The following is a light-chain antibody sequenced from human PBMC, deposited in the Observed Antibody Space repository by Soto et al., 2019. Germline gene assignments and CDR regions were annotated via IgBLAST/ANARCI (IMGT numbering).Light chain of an antibody. CDR1: QSVSRY. J-gene: IGKJ4*01. Sequence: EIVLTQSPATLSLSPGERATLSCRASQSVSRYLAWYQQKPGQAPRLLIYDASNRATGIPARFSGSGSGTDFPLPITSLEPEDFAVYYCQQRSDCPSTFGGGTKVQIK. V-gene: IGKV3-11*01. CDR3: QQRSDCPST. CDR2: DAS.